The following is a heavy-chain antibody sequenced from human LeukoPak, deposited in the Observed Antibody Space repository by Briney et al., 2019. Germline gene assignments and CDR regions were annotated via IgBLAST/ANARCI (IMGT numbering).Heavy chain of an antibody. V-gene: IGHV6-1*01. J-gene: IGHJ5*02. CDR3: ARVALTTYYYDSSGPYSSWFDP. D-gene: IGHD3-22*01. Sequence: SHTLSLTCAISGDSVSSNSAAWNWIRQSPSRGLEWLGRTYYRSKWYNDYAVSVKSRITINPDTSKNQFSLQLNSVTPEDTAVYYCARVALTTYYYDSSGPYSSWFDPWGQGTLVTVSS. CDR2: TYYRSKWYN. CDR1: GDSVSSNSAA.